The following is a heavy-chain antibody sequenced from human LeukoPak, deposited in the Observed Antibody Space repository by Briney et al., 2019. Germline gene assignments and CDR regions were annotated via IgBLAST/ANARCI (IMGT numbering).Heavy chain of an antibody. CDR3: ARDLRIAASYYFDY. D-gene: IGHD6-13*01. V-gene: IGHV4-39*07. CDR2: IYYSGST. Sequence: SETLSLTCTVSGGSISSSSYYWGWIRQPPGKGLEWIGSIYYSGSTYYNPSLKSRVTISVDTSKNQFSLKLSSVTAADTAVYYCARDLRIAASYYFDYWGQGTLVTVSS. CDR1: GGSISSSSYY. J-gene: IGHJ4*02.